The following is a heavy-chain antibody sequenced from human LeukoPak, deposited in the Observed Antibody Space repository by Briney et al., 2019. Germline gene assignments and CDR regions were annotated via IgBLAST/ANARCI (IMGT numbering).Heavy chain of an antibody. J-gene: IGHJ4*02. CDR3: ARWAYSQYYGSGSFDY. V-gene: IGHV4-34*01. D-gene: IGHD3-10*01. Sequence: SETLSLTCAVYGGSFSGYYWSWIRQPPGKGLEWIGEINHSGSTNYNPSLKSRVTISVDTSKNQFSLKLSSVTAADTAVYYCARWAYSQYYGSGSFDYWAREPWSPSPQ. CDR2: INHSGST. CDR1: GGSFSGYY.